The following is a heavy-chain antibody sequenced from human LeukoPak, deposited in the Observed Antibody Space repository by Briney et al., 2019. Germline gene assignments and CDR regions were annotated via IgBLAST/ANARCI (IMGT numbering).Heavy chain of an antibody. CDR3: AKTTTGYSSGRYPGWPADY. J-gene: IGHJ4*02. Sequence: GGSLRLSCAASGLIFHNYALVWIRRAPGKGPEWVSAILGGGGTFYADAVKGRFTISRDNSKNTVYLQMSSLRAEDTAVYYCAKTTTGYSSGRYPGWPADYWGQGSLVTVSS. D-gene: IGHD6-19*01. V-gene: IGHV3-23*01. CDR1: GLIFHNYA. CDR2: ILGGGGT.